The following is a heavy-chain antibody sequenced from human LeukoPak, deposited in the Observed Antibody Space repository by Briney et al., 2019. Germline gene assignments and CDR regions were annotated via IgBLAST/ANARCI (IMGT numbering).Heavy chain of an antibody. D-gene: IGHD6-19*01. Sequence: PSETLSLTCTVSGYSISSGYYWGWIRQPPGKGLEWIGSIYHSGSTYYNPSLKSRVTISVDTSKNQFSLKLSSVTAADTAVYYCARWSSGLIDYWGQGTLVTVSS. J-gene: IGHJ4*02. V-gene: IGHV4-38-2*02. CDR3: ARWSSGLIDY. CDR2: IYHSGST. CDR1: GYSISSGYY.